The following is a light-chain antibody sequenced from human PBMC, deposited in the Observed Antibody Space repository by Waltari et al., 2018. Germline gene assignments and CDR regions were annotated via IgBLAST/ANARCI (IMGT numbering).Light chain of an antibody. CDR3: SSFTTSTTLV. CDR1: SNDVGAYNY. V-gene: IGLV2-14*03. CDR2: DVN. Sequence: QSALTQPASVSGSPGPSITISCTGNSNDVGAYNYVSWYQQYPGKAPKLIIYDVNKRPSGISDRFSGSKSGNTASLTVSGLQPEDEADYHCSSFTTSTTLVFGGGTKLTVL. J-gene: IGLJ2*01.